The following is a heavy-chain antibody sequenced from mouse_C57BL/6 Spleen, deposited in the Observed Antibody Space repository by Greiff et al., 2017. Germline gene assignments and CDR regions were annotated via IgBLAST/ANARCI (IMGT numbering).Heavy chain of an antibody. CDR3: ARYPFHYAMDY. J-gene: IGHJ4*01. V-gene: IGHV7-3*01. Sequence: DVQLVESGGGLVQPGGSLSLSCAASGFTFTDYYMSWVRQPPGKALEWLGFISNNANGYTNEYSASVKGRFTISRDNSQSILYLQRNALRAEDSATYYCARYPFHYAMDYRGQGTSVTVSA. CDR2: ISNNANGYTN. CDR1: GFTFTDYY.